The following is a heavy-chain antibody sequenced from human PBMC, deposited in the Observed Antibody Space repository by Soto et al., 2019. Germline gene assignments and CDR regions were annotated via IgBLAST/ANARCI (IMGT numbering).Heavy chain of an antibody. J-gene: IGHJ3*02. CDR3: AREGTHSSGWLEPDAFDI. D-gene: IGHD6-19*01. CDR2: INSDGNST. V-gene: IGHV3-74*01. Sequence: PGGSLRLSCAASGFTFSSYWMHWVRQAPGKGLVWVSRINSDGNSTSYADSVKGRFTISRDNAKNTLYLQMNSLRAEDTAVYYCAREGTHSSGWLEPDAFDIWGQGTMVTVSS. CDR1: GFTFSSYW.